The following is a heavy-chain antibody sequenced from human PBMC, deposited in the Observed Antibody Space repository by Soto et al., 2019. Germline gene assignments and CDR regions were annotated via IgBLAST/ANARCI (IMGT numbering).Heavy chain of an antibody. J-gene: IGHJ4*02. CDR1: GYTFTGYY. CDR3: ARDISLSVWEWYYFDY. Sequence: QVQLVQSGAEVKKPGASVKVSCKASGYTFTGYYMHWVRQATGQGLEWMGWINPNSGVTNYAQKFQGRVTMTRDTSISTAYMELSRLRSDDTAVYYCARDISLSVWEWYYFDYWGQGTLVTVSS. V-gene: IGHV1-2*02. CDR2: INPNSGVT. D-gene: IGHD3-3*01.